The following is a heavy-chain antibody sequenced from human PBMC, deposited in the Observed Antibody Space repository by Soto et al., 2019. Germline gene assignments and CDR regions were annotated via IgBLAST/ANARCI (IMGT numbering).Heavy chain of an antibody. J-gene: IGHJ5*02. CDR2: ISGSCCCT. D-gene: IGHD3-10*01. CDR3: AKEALLWFGEFLNWFDP. Sequence: PGGSLRLSCAASGFTFSSYAMSWVRQAPGKGLEWVSAISGSCCCTYYADSVKGRFTISRDNSKNTLYLQMNSLRAEDTAVYYCAKEALLWFGEFLNWFDPWGQGTLVTVS. CDR1: GFTFSSYA. V-gene: IGHV3-23*01.